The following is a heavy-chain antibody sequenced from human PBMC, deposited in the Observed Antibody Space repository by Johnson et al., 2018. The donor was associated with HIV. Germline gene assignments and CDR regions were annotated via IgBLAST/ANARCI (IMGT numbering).Heavy chain of an antibody. Sequence: VQLVESGGGLVQPGGSLRLSCAASGFTFDDYAMHWVRQAPGNGLECVSGISWNSGSIGYADSVKGRFTISRDNAKNSLYLQMNSLIAEDTALYYCAKDMFYIAAARSGAFDIWGQGTMVTVSS. CDR3: AKDMFYIAAARSGAFDI. J-gene: IGHJ3*02. D-gene: IGHD6-13*01. CDR2: ISWNSGSI. CDR1: GFTFDDYA. V-gene: IGHV3-9*01.